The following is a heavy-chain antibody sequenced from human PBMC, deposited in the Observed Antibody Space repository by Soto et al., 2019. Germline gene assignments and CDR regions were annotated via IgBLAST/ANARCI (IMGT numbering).Heavy chain of an antibody. CDR3: ARDILFDY. CDR1: EYTFTNYA. J-gene: IGHJ4*02. D-gene: IGHD2-15*01. V-gene: IGHV1-3*01. Sequence: ASVKVACKASEYTFTNYALHWVRQAPGQRLEWMGWINAGNGNTKYSQKFQGRVTITRDTSASTAYMELSSLRSEDTAVYYCARDILFDYWGQGTLVTVSS. CDR2: INAGNGNT.